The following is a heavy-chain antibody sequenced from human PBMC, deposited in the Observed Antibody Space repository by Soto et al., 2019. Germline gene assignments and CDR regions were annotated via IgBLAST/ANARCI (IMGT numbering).Heavy chain of an antibody. CDR3: ARRITIFGVEDYFDY. V-gene: IGHV1-18*01. CDR1: GYTLTELS. Sequence: ASVKVSCKVSGYTLTELSMHWVRQAPGQGLEWMGWISAYNGNTNYAQKLQGRVTMTTDTSTSTAYMELRSLRSDDTAVYYCARRITIFGVEDYFDYWGQGTLVTVSS. D-gene: IGHD3-3*01. J-gene: IGHJ4*02. CDR2: ISAYNGNT.